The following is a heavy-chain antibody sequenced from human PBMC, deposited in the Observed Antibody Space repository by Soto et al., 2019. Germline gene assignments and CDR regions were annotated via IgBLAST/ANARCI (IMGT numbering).Heavy chain of an antibody. Sequence: GAAVKVSCKACGYTFFTYDISWVRQAPGQGLEWMGWISTYSGDTKYAQKFQGRVTMTTDTSTTTAYLELRSLRSDDTAVYYCARHHGPTTSENWFDPWGQGTLVTVSS. CDR2: ISTYSGDT. D-gene: IGHD5-12*01. CDR3: ARHHGPTTSENWFDP. CDR1: GYTFFTYD. V-gene: IGHV1-18*01. J-gene: IGHJ5*02.